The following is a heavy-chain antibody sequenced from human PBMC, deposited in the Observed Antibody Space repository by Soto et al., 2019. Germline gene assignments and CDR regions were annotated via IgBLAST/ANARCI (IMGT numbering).Heavy chain of an antibody. CDR3: ARGGRSYDYVWGSYRPPPFDY. J-gene: IGHJ4*02. D-gene: IGHD3-16*02. V-gene: IGHV4-34*01. Sequence: PSETLSLTCAVYGGSFSGYYWSWIRQPPGKGLGWIGEINHSGSTNYNPSLKSRVTIPVDTSKNQFSLKLSSVTAADTAVYYCARGGRSYDYVWGSYRPPPFDYWGQGTLVTVSS. CDR2: INHSGST. CDR1: GGSFSGYY.